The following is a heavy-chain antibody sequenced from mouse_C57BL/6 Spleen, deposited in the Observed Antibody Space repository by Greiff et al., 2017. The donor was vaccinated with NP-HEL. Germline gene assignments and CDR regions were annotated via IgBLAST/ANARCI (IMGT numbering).Heavy chain of an antibody. CDR3: VRHVYDRAMDY. Sequence: EVQLVESGGGLVQPKGSLKLSCAASGFSFNTYAMNWVRQAPGKGLEWVARIRSKSNNYATYYADSVKDRFTISRDESESMLYLQMNNLKTEDTARYDCVRHVYDRAMDYWGQGTSVTVSS. CDR2: IRSKSNNYAT. D-gene: IGHD2-12*01. V-gene: IGHV10-1*01. J-gene: IGHJ4*01. CDR1: GFSFNTYA.